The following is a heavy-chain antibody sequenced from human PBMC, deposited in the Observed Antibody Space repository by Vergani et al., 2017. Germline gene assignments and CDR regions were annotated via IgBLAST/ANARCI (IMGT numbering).Heavy chain of an antibody. J-gene: IGHJ6*02. CDR1: GFTFSDFS. V-gene: IGHV3-21*06. CDR2: IGSSGPYI. CDR3: ARDCTIGGCPDNYGMDV. D-gene: IGHD2-8*01. Sequence: EVQLLESGGDLVQPGGSLRLSCAASGFTFSDFSMSWVRQAPGKGLEWVAFIGSSGPYINYADSVKGRFIISRDKTNNSLFLQLGSLRAEDAAVYYCARDCTIGGCPDNYGMDVWGQGATVTVSS.